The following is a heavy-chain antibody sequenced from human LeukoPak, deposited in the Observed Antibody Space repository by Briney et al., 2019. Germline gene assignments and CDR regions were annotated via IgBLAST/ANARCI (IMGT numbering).Heavy chain of an antibody. CDR2: TYYSGST. D-gene: IGHD3-10*01. CDR3: ARDQGGSYYGSGSYYGSVAFDI. V-gene: IGHV4-39*07. Sequence: SETLSLTCTVSGGSISSSSYYWGWIRQPPGKGLEWIGSTYYSGSTYYNPSLKGRVTISVDTSKNQFSLKLSSVTAADTAVYYCARDQGGSYYGSGSYYGSVAFDIWGQGTMVTVSS. J-gene: IGHJ3*02. CDR1: GGSISSSSYY.